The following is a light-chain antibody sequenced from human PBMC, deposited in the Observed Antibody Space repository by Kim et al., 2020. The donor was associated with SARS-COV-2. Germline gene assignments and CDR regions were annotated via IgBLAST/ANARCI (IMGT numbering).Light chain of an antibody. CDR2: GAS. V-gene: IGKV3D-15*01. J-gene: IGKJ1*01. Sequence: IMMTQSPATLSVFPGERATLSCRANESLSSNLAWYQQKPGQAPRLVIYGASTRATGIPARFSGSGSVTEFTLIISSLQSEDFAVYYCQQYNNWPRTFGQGTKVDIK. CDR1: ESLSSN. CDR3: QQYNNWPRT.